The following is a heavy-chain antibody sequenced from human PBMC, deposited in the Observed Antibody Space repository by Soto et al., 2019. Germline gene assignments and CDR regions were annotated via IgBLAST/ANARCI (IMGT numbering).Heavy chain of an antibody. CDR3: ARSRVVYASLFDT. CDR1: GYTFTSYG. CDR2: ISAYNGNT. D-gene: IGHD2-8*02. V-gene: IGHV1-18*04. Sequence: QVQLVQSGAEVKKPGASVKVSCKASGYTFTSYGISWVRQAPGQGLEWMGWISAYNGNTNYAQKLQGRVTMTTDTSTSTAQRELGGLISADTAVYYCARSRVVYASLFDTGGQGPLVTVPS. J-gene: IGHJ5*02.